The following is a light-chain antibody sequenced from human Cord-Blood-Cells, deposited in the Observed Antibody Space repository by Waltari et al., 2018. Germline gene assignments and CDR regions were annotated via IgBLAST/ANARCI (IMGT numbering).Light chain of an antibody. Sequence: QSALTQPRSVSGSPGQSVTISCTGTSSDVGGYNYVSWYQQHPGKAPKLMIYDVSKRPSGVPDSFAGSKSGNTASLTISGLQAEDEADYYCCSYAGSYPSGFGGGAKLTVL. CDR1: SSDVGGYNY. CDR3: CSYAGSYPSG. CDR2: DVS. V-gene: IGLV2-11*01. J-gene: IGLJ2*01.